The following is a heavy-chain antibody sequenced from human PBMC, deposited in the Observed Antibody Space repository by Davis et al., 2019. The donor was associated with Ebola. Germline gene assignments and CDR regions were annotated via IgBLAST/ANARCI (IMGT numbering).Heavy chain of an antibody. V-gene: IGHV3-73*01. CDR2: IRTRTNNYAT. CDR3: TRLDYGMDA. Sequence: GGSLRLSCAASGFSFSVSAIHWVRQASGKGPEWVGRIRTRTNNYATAYAASVKGRFTISRDDSKSTAYLQLDGLNTEDTAVYYCTRLDYGMDAWGQGTTVTVSS. CDR1: GFSFSVSA. J-gene: IGHJ6*02. D-gene: IGHD1-1*01.